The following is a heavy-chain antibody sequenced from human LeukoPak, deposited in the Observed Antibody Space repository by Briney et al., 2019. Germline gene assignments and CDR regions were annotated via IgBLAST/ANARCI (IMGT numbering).Heavy chain of an antibody. CDR2: IYPGDSDT. V-gene: IGHV5-51*01. J-gene: IGHJ4*02. D-gene: IGHD1-26*01. CDR3: ARRLVGTKYFDY. Sequence: GESLKISCKGPGYTLTTKWIGWVRQMPGEGLEWMGIIYPGDSDTRYSPSFQGQVTISADKSISTTYLQWSSLKASDTAMYYCARRLVGTKYFDYWGQGTLVTVSS. CDR1: GYTLTTKW.